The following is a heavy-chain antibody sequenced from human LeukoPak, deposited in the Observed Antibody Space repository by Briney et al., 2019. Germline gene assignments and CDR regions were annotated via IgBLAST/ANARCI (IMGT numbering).Heavy chain of an antibody. CDR2: IKEDGSEK. J-gene: IGHJ4*02. CDR1: GFTFRSYW. Sequence: GGSLRLSCAASGFTFRSYWMSWVRQAPGKGLEWVANIKEDGSEKYYVDSVKGRFTISRDSAKNSLYLQMNSLRVEDTAVYYCARDHNYGSDYWGQGTLVTVSS. V-gene: IGHV3-7*03. D-gene: IGHD5-18*01. CDR3: ARDHNYGSDY.